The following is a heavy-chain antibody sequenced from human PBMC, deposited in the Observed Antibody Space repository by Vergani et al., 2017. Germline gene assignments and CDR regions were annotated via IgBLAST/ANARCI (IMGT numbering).Heavy chain of an antibody. D-gene: IGHD3-9*01. J-gene: IGHJ6*02. CDR1: GGSFNTYY. CDR2: IYSTGST. Sequence: QVQLEESGPGLVKPSETLSLTCTVSGGSFNTYYWSWIRQSPGKGLEWIGYIYSTGSTNYNPSLNSRVTMSVDTSKNQFSLILRSVTAADTAVYCCARVMYRDEASTGYRLEGMDIWGQGTTVTISS. V-gene: IGHV4-59*13. CDR3: ARVMYRDEASTGYRLEGMDI.